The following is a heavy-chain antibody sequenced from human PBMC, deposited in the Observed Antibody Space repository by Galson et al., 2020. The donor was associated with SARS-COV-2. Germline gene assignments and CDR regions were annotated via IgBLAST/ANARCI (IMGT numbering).Heavy chain of an antibody. D-gene: IGHD3-10*01. Sequence: SQTLSLTCAVYGGSFSGYYWSWIRQPPGKGLEWIGEINHSGSTNYNPSLKSRVTISVDTSKNQFSLKLSSVTAADTAVYYCARGYGSGSYYNLPRPRNFDYWGQGTLVTVSS. CDR3: ARGYGSGSYYNLPRPRNFDY. CDR2: INHSGST. J-gene: IGHJ4*02. CDR1: GGSFSGYY. V-gene: IGHV4-34*01.